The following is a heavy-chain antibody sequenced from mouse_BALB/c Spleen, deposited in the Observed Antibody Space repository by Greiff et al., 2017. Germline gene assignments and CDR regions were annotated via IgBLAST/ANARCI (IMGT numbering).Heavy chain of an antibody. V-gene: IGHV5-15*02. D-gene: IGHD2-14*01. CDR1: GFTFSDYG. CDR2: ISNLAYSI. CDR3: ARQQGTYAMDY. J-gene: IGHJ4*01. Sequence: DVHLVESGGGLVQPGGSRKLSCAASGFTFSDYGMAWVRQAPGKGPEWVAFISNLAYSIYYADTVTGRFTISRENAKNTLYLEMSSLRSEDTAMYYCARQQGTYAMDYWGQGTSVTVSS.